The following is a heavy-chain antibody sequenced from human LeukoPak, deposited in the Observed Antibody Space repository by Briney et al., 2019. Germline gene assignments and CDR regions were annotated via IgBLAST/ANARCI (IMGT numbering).Heavy chain of an antibody. J-gene: IGHJ4*02. V-gene: IGHV3-30*03. Sequence: GGSLRLSCAASGFTFSSYGMHWVRQAPGKGLEWVAVISYDGSNKYYADSVKGRFTISRDNSKNTLYLQMNSLRAEDTAVYYCARAVTMVRGVISPLGYWGQGTLVTVSS. CDR3: ARAVTMVRGVISPLGY. D-gene: IGHD3-10*01. CDR1: GFTFSSYG. CDR2: ISYDGSNK.